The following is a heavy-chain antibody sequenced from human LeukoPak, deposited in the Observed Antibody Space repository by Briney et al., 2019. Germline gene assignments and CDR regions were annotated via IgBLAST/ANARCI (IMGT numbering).Heavy chain of an antibody. V-gene: IGHV3-9*01. Sequence: PGRSLRLSCAASGFTFDDYAMHWVRQAPGKGLEWVSGISWNSGSIGYADSVKGRFTISRDNAKNSLYLQMNSLRAEDTALYYCAKDIFTGIVAAGIFDYWGQGTLVTVSS. CDR3: AKDIFTGIVAAGIFDY. J-gene: IGHJ4*02. CDR2: ISWNSGSI. CDR1: GFTFDDYA. D-gene: IGHD6-13*01.